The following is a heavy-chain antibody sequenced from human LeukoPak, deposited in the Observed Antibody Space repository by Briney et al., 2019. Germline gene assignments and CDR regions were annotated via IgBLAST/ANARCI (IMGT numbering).Heavy chain of an antibody. CDR2: ISNDGRNI. V-gene: IGHV3-74*01. CDR3: VRDNSRGQSLGVIY. D-gene: IGHD3-22*01. Sequence: PGGSLRLSCTTSGFIFRTYWMHWVRRDPGKGLVWVSRISNDGRNINYADSVKGRFTISRDNAKNTLYLQMNSLRAEDTAVYYCVRDNSRGQSLGVIYWGQGSLVTVSS. J-gene: IGHJ4*02. CDR1: GFIFRTYW.